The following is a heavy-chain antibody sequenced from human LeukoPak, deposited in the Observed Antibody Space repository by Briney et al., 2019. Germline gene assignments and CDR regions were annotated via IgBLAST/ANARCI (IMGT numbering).Heavy chain of an antibody. CDR2: IYPGDSDT. Sequence: PGESLKXSXXXXGXXXXXYWXGWVRXMPGKGLEWMGIIYPGDSDTRYSPSFQGQVTISADKSISTAYLQWSSLKASDTAMYYCARSYSSSWYANSGYWGQGTLVTVSS. CDR1: GXXXXXYW. D-gene: IGHD6-13*01. CDR3: ARSYSSSWYANSGY. V-gene: IGHV5-51*01. J-gene: IGHJ4*02.